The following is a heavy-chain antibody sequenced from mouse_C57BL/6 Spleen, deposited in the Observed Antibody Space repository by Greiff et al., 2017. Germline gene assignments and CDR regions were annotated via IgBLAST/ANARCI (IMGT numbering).Heavy chain of an antibody. CDR2: IYPRSGNT. J-gene: IGHJ3*01. CDR3: AREGAITTVRFAY. Sequence: QVQLQQSGAELARPGASVKLSCKASGYTFTSYGISWVKQRTGQGLEWIGEIYPRSGNTYYNEKFKGKATLTADKSASTAYMELSSLTSEDSAVYFCAREGAITTVRFAYWGQGTLVTVSA. D-gene: IGHD1-1*01. V-gene: IGHV1-81*01. CDR1: GYTFTSYG.